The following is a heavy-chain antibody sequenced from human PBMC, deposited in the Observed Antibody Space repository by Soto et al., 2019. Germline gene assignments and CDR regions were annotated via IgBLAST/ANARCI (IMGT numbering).Heavy chain of an antibody. D-gene: IGHD1-26*01. V-gene: IGHV1-18*01. Sequence: ASVKVCCKASGYTFTSYGISWVRQAPGQGLEWMGWISAYNGNTNYAQKLQGRVAMTTDTSTSTAYMELRSLRSDDTAVYYCARGSAYSGSYYGGDYWGQGTLVTVSS. CDR2: ISAYNGNT. CDR1: GYTFTSYG. CDR3: ARGSAYSGSYYGGDY. J-gene: IGHJ4*02.